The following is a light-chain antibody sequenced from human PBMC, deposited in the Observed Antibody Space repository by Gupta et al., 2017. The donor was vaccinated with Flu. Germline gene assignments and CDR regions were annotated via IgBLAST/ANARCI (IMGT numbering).Light chain of an antibody. J-gene: IGLJ2*01. Sequence: SSSNIGNKYISWYQQLPGTAPKLLLDDNSKQPSGSPDRFSGSKSGTSATLGITGLQTGDEADYYCASWDTSLSAVVFGGGTKLTV. CDR1: SSNIGNKY. CDR3: ASWDTSLSAVV. CDR2: DNS. V-gene: IGLV1-51*01.